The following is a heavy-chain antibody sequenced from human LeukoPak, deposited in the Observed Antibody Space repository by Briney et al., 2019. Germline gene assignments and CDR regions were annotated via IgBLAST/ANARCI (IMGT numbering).Heavy chain of an antibody. CDR1: GYTLTKYY. J-gene: IGHJ4*02. V-gene: IGHV1-46*01. D-gene: IGHD1-14*01. CDR3: ARDISREFDF. Sequence: ASVKVSCKASGYTLTKYYIHWVRQAPGQGPEWMGVINPSGGSTNYAEKLQDRVAMTGDTSTSTVYMELSSLRSEDTAIYYCARDISREFDFWGQGTLVAVSS. CDR2: INPSGGST.